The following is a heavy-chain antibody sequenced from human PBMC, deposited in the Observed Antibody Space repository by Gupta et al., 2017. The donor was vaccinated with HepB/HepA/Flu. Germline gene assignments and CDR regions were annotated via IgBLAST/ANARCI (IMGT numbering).Heavy chain of an antibody. CDR2: ISWNSGRI. D-gene: IGHD6-6*01. CDR3: AKAAPSPSSIAARHPYYYYGMDV. CDR1: GFTFDDYA. Sequence: EVQLVESGGGLVQPGRSLRLSCAASGFTFDDYAMQWVRQAPGKGLEWVSGISWNSGRIGYADSVKGRFTISRDNAKNSLYLQMNSLRAEDTALYYCAKAAPSPSSIAARHPYYYYGMDVWGQGTTVTVSS. J-gene: IGHJ6*02. V-gene: IGHV3-9*01.